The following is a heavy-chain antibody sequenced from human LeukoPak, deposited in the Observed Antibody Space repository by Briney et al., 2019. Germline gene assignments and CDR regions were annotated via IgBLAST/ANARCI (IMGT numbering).Heavy chain of an antibody. D-gene: IGHD4-23*01. V-gene: IGHV4-39*07. CDR1: GGSISSSSYY. CDR3: AREAVTYDAFDI. J-gene: IGHJ3*02. CDR2: IYTSGST. Sequence: SETLSLTCTVSGGSISSSSYYWGWIRQPPGKGLEWIGRIYTSGSTNYNPSLKSRVTMSVDTSKNQFSLKLSSVTAADTAVYYCAREAVTYDAFDIWGQGTMVTVSS.